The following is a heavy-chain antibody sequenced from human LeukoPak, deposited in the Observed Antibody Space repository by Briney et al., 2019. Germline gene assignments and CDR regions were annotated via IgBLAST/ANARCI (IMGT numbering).Heavy chain of an antibody. J-gene: IGHJ4*02. D-gene: IGHD3-10*01. CDR1: GFSFNNYA. V-gene: IGHV3-7*04. CDR3: ARGGSYYAN. CDR2: IKEDGSEK. Sequence: GGSLRLSCAASGFSFNNYAMTWVRQAPGKGLEWVANIKEDGSEKYYVDPVKGRFTISRDNAKNSLYLQMNSLRADDTAVYHCARGGSYYANWGQGTLVTVSS.